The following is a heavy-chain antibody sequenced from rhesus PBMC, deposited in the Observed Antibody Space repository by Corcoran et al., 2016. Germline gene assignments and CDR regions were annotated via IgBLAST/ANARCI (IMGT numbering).Heavy chain of an antibody. V-gene: IGHV4S14*01. Sequence: QVQLQESGPGLVKPSETLSLTCAVSGYSISSGYYWGWIRQPPGKGPEWMGSIYGSGGSNYLNPSLKSRVTLSVDTSKNQVSLKLSSVTAADTAVYYCARVGSSWSEWDTVGTEWYCYLWGPGTPITISS. D-gene: IGHD5-42*01. CDR2: IYGSGGSN. J-gene: IGHJ2*01. CDR1: GYSISSGYY. CDR3: ARVGSSWSEWDTVGTEWYCYL.